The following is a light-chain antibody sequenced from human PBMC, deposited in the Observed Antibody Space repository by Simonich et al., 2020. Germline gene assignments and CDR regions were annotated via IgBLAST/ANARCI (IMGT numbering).Light chain of an antibody. CDR3: QQFNSYPRT. V-gene: IGKV1-13*02. Sequence: IQMTQSPSAMSASVGDRVTITCRSSQGIRSALAWYQQKPGKAPKLLIYDASSLESGVPTRFSGSGSGTDFTLTSSSLQPEDFATYYCQQFNSYPRTFGPGTKVDIK. J-gene: IGKJ3*01. CDR1: QGIRSA. CDR2: DAS.